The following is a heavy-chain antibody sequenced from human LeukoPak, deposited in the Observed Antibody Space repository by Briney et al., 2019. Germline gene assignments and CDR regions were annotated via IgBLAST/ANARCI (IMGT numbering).Heavy chain of an antibody. J-gene: IGHJ4*02. CDR3: ARGGIQVSGIDEFDY. D-gene: IGHD6-19*01. Sequence: GGSLRLSCAASGFTFIDYDMHWVRQVIGKGLEWVSAIGIRGDTHYSGSVKGRFTISRENAESSLYLQMDSLRAEDTAVYYCARGGIQVSGIDEFDYWGQGTLATVSS. V-gene: IGHV3-13*01. CDR2: IGIRGDT. CDR1: GFTFIDYD.